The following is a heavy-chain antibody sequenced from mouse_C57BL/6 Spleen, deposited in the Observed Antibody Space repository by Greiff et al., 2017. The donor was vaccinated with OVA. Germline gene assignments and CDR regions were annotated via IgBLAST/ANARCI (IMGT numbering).Heavy chain of an antibody. J-gene: IGHJ2*01. Sequence: VKLMESGTELVKPGASVKLSCKASGYTFTSYWMHWVKQRPGQGLEWIGNINPSNGGTNYNEKFKSKATLTVDKSSSTAYMQLSSLTSEDSAVYYCARFTTVVADFDYWGQGTTLTVSS. D-gene: IGHD1-1*01. CDR3: ARFTTVVADFDY. CDR2: INPSNGGT. CDR1: GYTFTSYW. V-gene: IGHV1-53*01.